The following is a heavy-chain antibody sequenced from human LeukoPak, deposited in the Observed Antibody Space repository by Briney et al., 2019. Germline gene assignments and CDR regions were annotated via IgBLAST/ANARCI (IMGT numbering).Heavy chain of an antibody. CDR2: INTNTGNP. Sequence: ASVKVSCRASGYTFTNYAMNWVRQAPGQGLEWMGWINTNTGNPTYAQGFTGRFVFSLDTAFSTAYLQISSLKAEDTAVYYCARDGLRGAYNWFDPWGQGTLVTVSS. CDR1: GYTFTNYA. V-gene: IGHV7-4-1*02. CDR3: ARDGLRGAYNWFDP. D-gene: IGHD4-17*01. J-gene: IGHJ5*02.